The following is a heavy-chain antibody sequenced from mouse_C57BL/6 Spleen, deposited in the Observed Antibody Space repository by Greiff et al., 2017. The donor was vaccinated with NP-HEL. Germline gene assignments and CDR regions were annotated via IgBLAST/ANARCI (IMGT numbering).Heavy chain of an antibody. D-gene: IGHD1-1*01. CDR1: GYSITSGYY. V-gene: IGHV3-6*01. Sequence: ASGPGLVKPSQSLSLTCSVTGYSITSGYYWNWIRQFPGNKLEWMGYISYDGSNNYNPSLKNRISITRDPFKNQFFLKLNSVTTEDTATYYCARRSYGSSYDYAMDYWGQGTSVTVSS. CDR3: ARRSYGSSYDYAMDY. J-gene: IGHJ4*01. CDR2: ISYDGSN.